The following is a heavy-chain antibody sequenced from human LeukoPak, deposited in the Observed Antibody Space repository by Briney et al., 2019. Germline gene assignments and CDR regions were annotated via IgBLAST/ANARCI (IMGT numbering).Heavy chain of an antibody. CDR1: GFTFDDYA. D-gene: IGHD6-19*01. Sequence: GGSLRLSCAASGFTFDDYAMHWVRQAPGRGLEWVSHIIGDGGSTYYADSVKGRFTISRDNSKNTLYLQMNSLRAEDTAVYYCAKLSSDWFNDYWGQGALVTVSS. CDR3: AKLSSDWFNDY. V-gene: IGHV3-43*02. J-gene: IGHJ4*02. CDR2: IIGDGGST.